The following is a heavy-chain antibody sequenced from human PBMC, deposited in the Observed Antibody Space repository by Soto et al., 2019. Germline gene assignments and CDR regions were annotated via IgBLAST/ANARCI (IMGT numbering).Heavy chain of an antibody. Sequence: GGSLRLSCAASGFTFSSYGMHWVRQAPGKGLEWVAVISYDGSNKYYADSVKGRFTISRDNSKNTPYLQMNSLRAEDTAVYYCAKDGRWLQLQGFYYGMDVWGQGTTVTVSS. J-gene: IGHJ6*02. V-gene: IGHV3-30*18. D-gene: IGHD1-1*01. CDR3: AKDGRWLQLQGFYYGMDV. CDR2: ISYDGSNK. CDR1: GFTFSSYG.